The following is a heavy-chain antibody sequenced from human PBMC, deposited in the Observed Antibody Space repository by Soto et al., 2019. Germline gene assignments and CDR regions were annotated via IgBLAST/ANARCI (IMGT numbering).Heavy chain of an antibody. D-gene: IGHD1-26*01. CDR2: IWYDGSNK. CDR3: ARGIVGATTYYYYGMDV. V-gene: IGHV3-33*01. CDR1: GFTFSSCG. J-gene: IGHJ6*02. Sequence: GGSLRLSCAASGFTFSSCGMHWVRQAPGKGLEWVAVIWYDGSNKYYADSVKGRFTISRDNSKNTLYLQMNSLRAEDTAVYYCARGIVGATTYYYYGMDVWGQGTTVTVSS.